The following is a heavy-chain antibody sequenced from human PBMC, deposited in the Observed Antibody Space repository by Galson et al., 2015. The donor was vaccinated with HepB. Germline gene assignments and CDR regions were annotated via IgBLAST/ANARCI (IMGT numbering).Heavy chain of an antibody. Sequence: SVKVSCKVSGYTLTELSMHWVRQAPGKGLEWMGGFDPEDGETIYAQKFQGRVTMTEDTSTDTAYMELSSLRSEDTAVYYCATVPRAYCGGDCYLPFDHWGQGTLVTVSS. J-gene: IGHJ4*02. CDR1: GYTLTELS. CDR2: FDPEDGET. CDR3: ATVPRAYCGGDCYLPFDH. D-gene: IGHD2-21*02. V-gene: IGHV1-24*01.